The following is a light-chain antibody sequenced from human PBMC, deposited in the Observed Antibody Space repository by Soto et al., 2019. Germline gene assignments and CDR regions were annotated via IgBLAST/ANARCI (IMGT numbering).Light chain of an antibody. Sequence: IVLTPSPATRPLSPWARGAVSYRLSQSVSSYLAWYQQKPGQAPRLLIYGAFNRATGIPARFSGSGSGTDFTLTISSLEPEDFAVYYCQQYGSAPTWTFGQGTKVDIK. CDR2: GAF. CDR1: QSVSSY. V-gene: IGKV3-11*01. J-gene: IGKJ1*01. CDR3: QQYGSAPTWT.